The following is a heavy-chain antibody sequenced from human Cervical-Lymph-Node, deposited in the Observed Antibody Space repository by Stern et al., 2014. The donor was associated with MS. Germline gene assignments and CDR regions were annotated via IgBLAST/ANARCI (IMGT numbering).Heavy chain of an antibody. Sequence: QVQLVQSGAEVRKPGASVKVSCKASGYSFTNYAINWVRQAPGQGLEGMGRINVANGDTKYLQKLQGRVTITRDTSASTAYLELNSLRSEDTAVYYCGRGQQSFDPWGQGTLVIVSP. CDR3: GRGQQSFDP. CDR1: GYSFTNYA. D-gene: IGHD6-13*01. CDR2: INVANGDT. J-gene: IGHJ5*02. V-gene: IGHV1-3*01.